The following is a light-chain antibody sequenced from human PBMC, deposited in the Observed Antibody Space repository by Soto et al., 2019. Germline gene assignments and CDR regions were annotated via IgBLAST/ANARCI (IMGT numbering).Light chain of an antibody. CDR1: QGMSNF. V-gene: IGKV1-27*01. J-gene: IGKJ1*01. Sequence: DIQMTQSPSSLSASVGDRVTITCRASQGMSNFLAWYQQKPGKVPKLLIYAASTLQSGVPSRFSGSGSWTDFTLTISSLQPQDVANDYCQQYNRAPWTFGQGTKVEIK. CDR3: QQYNRAPWT. CDR2: AAS.